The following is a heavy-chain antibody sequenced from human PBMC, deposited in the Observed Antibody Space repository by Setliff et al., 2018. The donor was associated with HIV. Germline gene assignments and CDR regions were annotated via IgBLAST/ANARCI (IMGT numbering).Heavy chain of an antibody. CDR2: VYMSGKT. CDR3: AKDAGVTGGLYCYYIDA. Sequence: KASETLSLTCTVSGVSIDKNYWSWVRRPPGKGLEWIGRVYMSGKTNYSPSLKSRVTMSADTSRNQVSLKLTSVTAADTAVYYCAKDAGVTGGLYCYYIDAWGNGTTVTVSS. D-gene: IGHD2-8*01. J-gene: IGHJ6*03. CDR1: GVSIDKNY. V-gene: IGHV4-4*07.